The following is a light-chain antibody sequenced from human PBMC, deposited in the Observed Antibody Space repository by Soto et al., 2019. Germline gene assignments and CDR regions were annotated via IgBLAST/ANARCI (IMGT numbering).Light chain of an antibody. J-gene: IGKJ3*01. CDR3: QQYYNAPLT. CDR1: QSVLYSPNSKND. V-gene: IGKV4-1*01. CDR2: YAS. Sequence: DIEMTQSPDSLAVSLGERATINCKSSQSVLYSPNSKNDLAWYQQRPGQPPKLLIYYASIRESGVPDRFSGSGSGTDFTLTINGLQAEDVAVYYCQQYYNAPLTFGPGTKVEI.